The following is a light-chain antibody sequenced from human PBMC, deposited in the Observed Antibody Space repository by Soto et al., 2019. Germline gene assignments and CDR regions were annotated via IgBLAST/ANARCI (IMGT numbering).Light chain of an antibody. CDR3: QKYKCVPYT. J-gene: IGKJ2*01. Sequence: DIQMTQSPSSLSASVGDRVTITCRASQGISNYLAWYQQKPVKVPKLLIYAASTLQSGVPSRFSVSGSGTDFALPISSLQPEDVATYYCQKYKCVPYTFGQGTKLEIK. CDR1: QGISNY. CDR2: AAS. V-gene: IGKV1-27*01.